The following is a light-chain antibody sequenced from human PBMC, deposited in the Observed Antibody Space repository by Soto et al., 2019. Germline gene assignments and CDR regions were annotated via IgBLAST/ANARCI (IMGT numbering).Light chain of an antibody. CDR2: EVT. V-gene: IGLV2-8*01. Sequence: QSALTQPPSASGSPGQSVTISCTGTSSDVGGYNFVSWYQQHPGKAPKLMIYEVTKRPSGVPDRFSGSKSGNTASLTVSGLLSEDEAAYYCASYAGGNQVFGTGTKLTVL. J-gene: IGLJ1*01. CDR3: ASYAGGNQV. CDR1: SSDVGGYNF.